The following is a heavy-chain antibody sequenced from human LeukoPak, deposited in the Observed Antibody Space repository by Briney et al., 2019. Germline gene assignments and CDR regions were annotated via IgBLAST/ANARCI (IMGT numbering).Heavy chain of an antibody. CDR3: VRQYCRSTSCYGYFEY. CDR2: ISTSSTYA. V-gene: IGHV3-11*03. J-gene: IGHJ4*02. D-gene: IGHD2-2*01. CDR1: GFTLSESS. Sequence: GGSLRLSCAAPGFTLSESSMTWIRRAPGQGLEWVSAISTSSTYAKYADSVKGRFTISRDNRKNSLYLQMNSLRAEDTAMYYCVRQYCRSTSCYGYFEYWGQGTLVTVSS.